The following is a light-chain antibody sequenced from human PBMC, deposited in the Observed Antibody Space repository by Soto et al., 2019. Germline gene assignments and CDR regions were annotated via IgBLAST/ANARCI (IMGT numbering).Light chain of an antibody. CDR1: QTVSSNY. CDR3: QQYFKSPWT. CDR2: GAS. Sequence: EIVLTQSPGTLSLFPGERATLSCGASQTVSSNYLAWYQQKPGQAPRLLIYGASSRATGIPDRFSGSGSGTDFVLTISRLEPEDFAVYYCQQYFKSPWTFGQGTKVEIK. J-gene: IGKJ1*01. V-gene: IGKV3-20*01.